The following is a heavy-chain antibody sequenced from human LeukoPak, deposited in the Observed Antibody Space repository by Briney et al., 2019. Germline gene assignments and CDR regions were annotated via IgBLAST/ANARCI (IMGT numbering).Heavy chain of an antibody. D-gene: IGHD3-9*01. V-gene: IGHV1-2*06. Sequence: GASVKVSCKASGDTFTAYYMHWVRQAPGQGLEWMGRINPNNGGTNYAQKSQGRVTMTRDTSISTAYMDLSRLRSDDTAVYYCARDNYDILTGYHDFNYWGQGTLVTVSS. CDR2: INPNNGGT. CDR3: ARDNYDILTGYHDFNY. CDR1: GDTFTAYY. J-gene: IGHJ4*02.